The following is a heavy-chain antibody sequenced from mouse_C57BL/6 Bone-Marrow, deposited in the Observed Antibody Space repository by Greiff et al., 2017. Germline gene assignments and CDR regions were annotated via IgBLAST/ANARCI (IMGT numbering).Heavy chain of an antibody. D-gene: IGHD1-1*01. CDR2: ISSGSSTI. V-gene: IGHV5-17*01. CDR3: AREATTVVSFDY. CDR1: GFTFSDYG. Sequence: EVKLMESGGGLVKPGGSLKLSCAASGFTFSDYGMHWVRQAPEKGLEWVAYISSGSSTIYYADTVKGRSTISRENAKNTLFLQMTSLRSEDTAMYYCAREATTVVSFDYWGQGTTLTVSS. J-gene: IGHJ2*01.